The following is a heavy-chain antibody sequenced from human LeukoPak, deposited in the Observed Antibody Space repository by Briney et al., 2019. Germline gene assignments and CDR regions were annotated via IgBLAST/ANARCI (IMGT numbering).Heavy chain of an antibody. CDR1: GFTFSTYG. Sequence: PGGSLRLSRAASGFTFSTYGMHWVRQAPGKGLEWVAVISYDGTNKYYADSVKGRFTISRDNSKNTLYLHMNSLRAEDTAVYYCAKDAAAYCSSTSCYQGYFDYWGQGTLVTVSS. V-gene: IGHV3-30*18. CDR2: ISYDGTNK. J-gene: IGHJ4*02. CDR3: AKDAAAYCSSTSCYQGYFDY. D-gene: IGHD2-2*01.